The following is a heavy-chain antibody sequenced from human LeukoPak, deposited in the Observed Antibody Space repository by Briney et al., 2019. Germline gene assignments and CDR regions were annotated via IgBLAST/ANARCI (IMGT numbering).Heavy chain of an antibody. CDR1: GFTFSDYY. Sequence: PGGSLRLSCAASGFTFSDYYMSWIRQAPGKGLEWVSYIGGSGPTIFYAHSVKGRFTISRDNAKNSLYLQMNSLRAEDTAVYYCARFAGSGSYIDYWGQGTLITVSS. D-gene: IGHD3-10*01. CDR2: IGGSGPTI. J-gene: IGHJ4*02. V-gene: IGHV3-11*01. CDR3: ARFAGSGSYIDY.